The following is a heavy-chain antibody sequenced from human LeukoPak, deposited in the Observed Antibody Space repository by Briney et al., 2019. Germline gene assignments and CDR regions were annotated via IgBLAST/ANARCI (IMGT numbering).Heavy chain of an antibody. CDR1: GYSISSGYY. J-gene: IGHJ4*02. CDR3: ATLPIVGATRPFDY. CDR2: IYHSGST. Sequence: SETLSLTCTVSGYSISSGYYWGWIRQPPGKGLEWIGSIYHSGSTYYNPSLKSRVTISVDTSKNQFSLKLSSVTAADTAVYYCATLPIVGATRPFDYWGQGTLVTVSS. D-gene: IGHD1-26*01. V-gene: IGHV4-38-2*02.